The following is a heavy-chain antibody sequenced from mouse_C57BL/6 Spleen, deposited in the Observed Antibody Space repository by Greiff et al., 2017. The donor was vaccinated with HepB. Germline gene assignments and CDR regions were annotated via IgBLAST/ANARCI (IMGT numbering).Heavy chain of an antibody. CDR3: ARSSYYGSRGFDY. Sequence: VQLQQPGAELVRPGSSVKLSCKASGYTFTSYWMHWVKQRPIQGLEWIGNIDPSYSETHYNQKFKDKATLTVDKSPSTAYMQLSSLTSEDSAVYYCARSSYYGSRGFDYWGQGTTLTVSS. CDR2: IDPSYSET. J-gene: IGHJ2*01. CDR1: GYTFTSYW. D-gene: IGHD1-1*01. V-gene: IGHV1-52*01.